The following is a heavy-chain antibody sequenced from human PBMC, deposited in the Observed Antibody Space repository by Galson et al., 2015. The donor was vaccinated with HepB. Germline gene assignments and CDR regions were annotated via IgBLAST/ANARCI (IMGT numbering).Heavy chain of an antibody. Sequence: SLRLSCAASGFTFSSYGMHWVRQAPGKGLEWVVVIWYDGSNKYYADSVKGRFTISRDNSKNTLYLQMNSLRAEDTAVYYCARDGYSGYGYYYYGMDVWGQGTTVTVSS. CDR1: GFTFSSYG. J-gene: IGHJ6*02. CDR3: ARDGYSGYGYYYYGMDV. V-gene: IGHV3-33*01. CDR2: IWYDGSNK. D-gene: IGHD5-12*01.